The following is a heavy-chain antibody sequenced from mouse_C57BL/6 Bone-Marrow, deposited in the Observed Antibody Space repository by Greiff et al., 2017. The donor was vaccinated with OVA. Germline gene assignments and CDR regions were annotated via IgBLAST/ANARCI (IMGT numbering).Heavy chain of an antibody. D-gene: IGHD2-10*01. CDR3: ARRGAYFFWYFDV. Sequence: VKLMESGAELARPGASVKMSCKASGYTFTSYTMHWVKQRPGQGLEWIGYINPSSGYTKYNQKFKDKATLTADKSSSTAYMQLSSLTSEDSAVYYCARRGAYFFWYFDVWGTGTTVTVSS. CDR2: INPSSGYT. J-gene: IGHJ1*03. V-gene: IGHV1-4*01. CDR1: GYTFTSYT.